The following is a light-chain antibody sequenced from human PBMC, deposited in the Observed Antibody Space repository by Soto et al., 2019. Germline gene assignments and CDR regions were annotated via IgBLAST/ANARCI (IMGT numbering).Light chain of an antibody. J-gene: IGLJ3*02. CDR1: SGHSSNI. Sequence: QPVLTQSSSASASLGSSVKLTCTLSSGHSSNIIAWHQQQPGKAPRYLMKLEGSGSYNQGSGVPDRFSGSSSGADRYLTISNLQFEDEADYYCETWDSNTRVFGGGTNLTVL. CDR3: ETWDSNTRV. CDR2: LEGSGSY. V-gene: IGLV4-60*02.